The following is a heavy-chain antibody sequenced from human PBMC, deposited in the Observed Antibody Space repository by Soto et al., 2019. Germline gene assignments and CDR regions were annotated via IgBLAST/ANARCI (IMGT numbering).Heavy chain of an antibody. CDR1: GFTFSNSW. V-gene: IGHV3-74*01. CDR3: ARDEGGPDV. CDR2: INNDGSNT. J-gene: IGHJ6*02. Sequence: EVQLVESGGGLVQPGGSLRLSCRGSGFTFSNSWMHWVRHAPGKGLVWVSRINNDGSNTAYADSVKGRFTISRDNAKNTLYMQMNSLRVEDTAVYYRARDEGGPDVWGQGTTVTVSS.